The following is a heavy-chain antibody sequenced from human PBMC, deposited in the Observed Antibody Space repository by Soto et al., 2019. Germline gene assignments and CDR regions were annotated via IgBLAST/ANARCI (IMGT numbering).Heavy chain of an antibody. J-gene: IGHJ4*02. CDR2: ISYDGSNQ. CDR3: AKDLKRQWLNTFDY. CDR1: GFTFSSYG. Sequence: QVQLVESGGGVVQPGRSLRLSCAASGFTFSSYGMHWVRQAPGKGLEWVAVISYDGSNQYYADSVKGRFTISRDNSKNTLYLQMNSLRAEDTAVYYCAKDLKRQWLNTFDYCGQGTLVTVSS. V-gene: IGHV3-30*18. D-gene: IGHD6-19*01.